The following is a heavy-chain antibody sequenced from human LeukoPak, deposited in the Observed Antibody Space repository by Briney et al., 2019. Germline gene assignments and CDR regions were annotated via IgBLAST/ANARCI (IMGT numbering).Heavy chain of an antibody. V-gene: IGHV1-69*13. CDR2: IIPIFGTA. D-gene: IGHD7-27*01. Sequence: GASVTVSFKASGGTFSSYAISWVRQAPGQGLEWMGGIIPIFGTANYAQKFQGRVTITADESTSTAYMELSNLRSEDTAVYYCARDFSGDYYFDYWGQGTLVTVSS. CDR1: GGTFSSYA. J-gene: IGHJ4*02. CDR3: ARDFSGDYYFDY.